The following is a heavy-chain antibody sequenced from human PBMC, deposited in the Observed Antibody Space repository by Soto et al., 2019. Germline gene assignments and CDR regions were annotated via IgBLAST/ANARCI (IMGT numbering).Heavy chain of an antibody. V-gene: IGHV1-18*01. D-gene: IGHD6-6*01. CDR2: ISAYNGDT. CDR1: GYTFTNYG. CDR3: ARVRQLVGYFYYYMDV. J-gene: IGHJ6*03. Sequence: ASVKVSCKASGYTFTNYGITWVRQAPGQGLEWMGWISAYNGDTHYTQRLQGRVTMTTYTSTSTAYMELRGLRSDDTAVYYFARVRQLVGYFYYYMDVWGKGTTVTVSS.